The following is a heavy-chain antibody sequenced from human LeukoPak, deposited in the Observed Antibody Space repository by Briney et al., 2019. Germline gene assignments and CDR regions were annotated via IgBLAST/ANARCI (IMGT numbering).Heavy chain of an antibody. CDR3: AKDLLIRGLITTFDY. D-gene: IGHD3-10*01. Sequence: PGRSLRLSCVASGFTFDDYAMHWVRQAPGKGLEWVSGISWNSGSIGYADSVKGRFTISRDNAENSLYLQMNSLIPEDTAFYYCAKDLLIRGLITTFDYWGQGTLVTVSS. CDR1: GFTFDDYA. V-gene: IGHV3-9*01. CDR2: ISWNSGSI. J-gene: IGHJ4*02.